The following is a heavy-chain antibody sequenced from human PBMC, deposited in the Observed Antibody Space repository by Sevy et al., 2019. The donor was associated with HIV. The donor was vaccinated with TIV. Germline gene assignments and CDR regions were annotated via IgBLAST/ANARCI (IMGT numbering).Heavy chain of an antibody. J-gene: IGHJ4*02. CDR1: GFTFSNYA. Sequence: GGSLRLSCEASGFTFSNYAMHWVRQAPGKGLEWVALISYDGDDKYHADSVRGRFIISRENSRKTLYVQMNSLRAEDTAVYYCAKDGRYCSGGSCHSVGYFDSWGQGTLVTVSS. CDR2: ISYDGDDK. V-gene: IGHV3-30-3*01. D-gene: IGHD2-15*01. CDR3: AKDGRYCSGGSCHSVGYFDS.